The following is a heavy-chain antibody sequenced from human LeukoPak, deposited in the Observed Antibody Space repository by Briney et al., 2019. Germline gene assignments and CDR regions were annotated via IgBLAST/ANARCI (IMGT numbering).Heavy chain of an antibody. V-gene: IGHV1-18*01. J-gene: IGHJ3*02. CDR1: GYSFTSYG. Sequence: AAVKVSCKASGYSFTSYGISWVRQAPGQGLEWMGGISAYNGNTNYAQKLQRRVTMTTDTSTSTAYMELRSLRSDDTAVYYCALAWDIVVVPAATDAFDIWGQGTMVTVSS. CDR3: ALAWDIVVVPAATDAFDI. D-gene: IGHD2-2*01. CDR2: ISAYNGNT.